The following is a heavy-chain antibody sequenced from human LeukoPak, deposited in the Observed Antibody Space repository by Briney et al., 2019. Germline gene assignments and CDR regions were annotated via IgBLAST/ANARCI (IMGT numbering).Heavy chain of an antibody. D-gene: IGHD6-19*01. CDR2: IYWDDDK. CDR1: GFSFSTSGVG. V-gene: IGHV2-5*02. Sequence: ESGPTLVNPTQTLTLTCTFSGFSFSTSGVGVGWIRQPPGRALECLAVIYWDDDKRYSPSLTSNLTITKDTSNNQVVLTMTNMDPVDTATYYCAHTYNTGWEETIFDYWGQGTLVTVSS. J-gene: IGHJ4*02. CDR3: AHTYNTGWEETIFDY.